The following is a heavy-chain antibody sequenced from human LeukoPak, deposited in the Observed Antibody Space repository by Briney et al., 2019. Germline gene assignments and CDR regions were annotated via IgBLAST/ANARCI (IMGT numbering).Heavy chain of an antibody. CDR1: GFNFNKYD. CDR2: ISGRSDKT. Sequence: GGSLRLSCAASGFNFNKYDMTWARQAPGKGLEWVSTISGRSDKTYYTDSVKGRFVTSRDNTKDTLYLQINSLRAEDTALYYCAKGGWLDDLGQGALVTVSS. D-gene: IGHD6-19*01. J-gene: IGHJ4*02. CDR3: AKGGWLDD. V-gene: IGHV3-23*01.